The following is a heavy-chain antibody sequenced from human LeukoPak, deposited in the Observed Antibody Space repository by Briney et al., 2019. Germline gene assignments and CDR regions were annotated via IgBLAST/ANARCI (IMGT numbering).Heavy chain of an antibody. CDR1: GFSFSDYG. Sequence: GGSLGLSCAASGFSFSDYGVHWVRQAPGKGLEWVAVIWYDGSIKYYADSVKGRFTISRDNSRNTVYLQMNSLRAEDTAVYYCAKGFNWYFDLWGRGTLVTVSS. V-gene: IGHV3-33*06. CDR3: AKGFNWYFDL. CDR2: IWYDGSIK. J-gene: IGHJ2*01.